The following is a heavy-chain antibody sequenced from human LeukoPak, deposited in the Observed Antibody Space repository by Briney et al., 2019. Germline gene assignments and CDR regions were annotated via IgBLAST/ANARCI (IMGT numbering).Heavy chain of an antibody. V-gene: IGHV4-34*01. J-gene: IGHJ2*01. CDR3: ARVYYSNSYDYWYFDL. CDR2: INHSGST. Sequence: SETLSLTCAVYGGSFSGYYWSWIRQPPGKGLEWIGEINHSGSTNYNTSLKSRVTISVDTSKNQFSLKLTSVTAADTAVYYCARVYYSNSYDYWYFDLWGRGTLVTVSS. CDR1: GGSFSGYY. D-gene: IGHD6-13*01.